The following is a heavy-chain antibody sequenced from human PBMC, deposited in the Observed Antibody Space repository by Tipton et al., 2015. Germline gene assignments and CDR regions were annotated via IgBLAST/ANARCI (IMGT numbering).Heavy chain of an antibody. CDR1: GGSITSGAYY. V-gene: IGHV4-31*03. J-gene: IGHJ5*02. D-gene: IGHD3-10*01. CDR3: ARLRGALGWFDP. Sequence: TLSLTCTISGGSITSGAYYWSWIRQHPGKGLEWIGYIYYSGSTYSNPSLKSRVTISVDTSKNQFSLKLRSVTAADTAVYYCARLRGALGWFDPWGQGTLVTVS. CDR2: IYYSGST.